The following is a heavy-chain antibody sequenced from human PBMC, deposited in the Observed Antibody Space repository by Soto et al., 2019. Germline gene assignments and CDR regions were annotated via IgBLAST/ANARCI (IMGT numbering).Heavy chain of an antibody. D-gene: IGHD3-22*01. J-gene: IGHJ4*02. CDR1: AVTFSSHA. CDR3: ENDRCHYYASGGYYSPTHYFYS. CDR2: ISSDGSNK. Sequence: GGSLRLSCASSAVTFSSHAMHWVRQAPGKGLEWVALISSDGSNKYYTDSVRGRFTISRDNSENTLYLQTNSLRPEDTGWYFCENDRCHYYASGGYYSPTHYFYSRGQRALCTAAS. V-gene: IGHV3-30*18.